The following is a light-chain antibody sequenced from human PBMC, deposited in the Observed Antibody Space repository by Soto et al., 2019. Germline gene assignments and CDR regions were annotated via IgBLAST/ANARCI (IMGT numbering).Light chain of an antibody. CDR3: VLYLGGGVRYV. CDR1: PGSIYTSYS. Sequence: QTVVTQEPSFSVSPGGTVTLTCGLSPGSIYTSYSPSWYQHTPGQAPRTLIYSTNARSSGVPDRFSGSILGNKAALTITGAQADDESDYYCVLYLGGGVRYVFGTGTKVTVL. J-gene: IGLJ1*01. CDR2: STN. V-gene: IGLV8-61*01.